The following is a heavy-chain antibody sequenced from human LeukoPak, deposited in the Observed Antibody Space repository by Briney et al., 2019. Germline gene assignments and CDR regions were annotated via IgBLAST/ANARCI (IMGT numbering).Heavy chain of an antibody. CDR1: GGTFSSYA. CDR3: ARDNYDSSGYYLS. D-gene: IGHD3-22*01. V-gene: IGHV1-69*06. CDR2: IIPIFGTA. Sequence: ASVKVSCKASGGTFSSYAISWVRQAPGQGLEWMGGIIPIFGTANYAQKFQGRVTITADKSTSTAYMELSSLRSEDTAVYYCARDNYDSSGYYLSWGQGTLVTVSS. J-gene: IGHJ5*02.